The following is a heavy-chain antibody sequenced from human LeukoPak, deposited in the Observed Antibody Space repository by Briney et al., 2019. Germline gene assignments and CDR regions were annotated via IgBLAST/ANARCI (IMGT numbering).Heavy chain of an antibody. Sequence: ASVKVSCKASGYTFTSYGINWVRQAPGPGLEWMGWISAYNGNTNYAQKFQGRVTMTTDTSTSTAYMELRSLRSDDTAVYYCARTRAAMPVGELWSWGQGTLVTVSS. J-gene: IGHJ4*02. CDR2: ISAYNGNT. D-gene: IGHD3-10*01. V-gene: IGHV1-18*04. CDR3: ARTRAAMPVGELWS. CDR1: GYTFTSYG.